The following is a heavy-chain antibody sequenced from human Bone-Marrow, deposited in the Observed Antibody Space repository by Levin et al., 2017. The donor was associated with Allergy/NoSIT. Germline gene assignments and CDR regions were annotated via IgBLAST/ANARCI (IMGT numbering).Heavy chain of an antibody. V-gene: IGHV3-48*02. D-gene: IGHD2-8*01. CDR3: VRDYKYAFDY. J-gene: IGHJ4*02. CDR1: GFTFSSYS. Sequence: PGGSLRLSCAASGFTFSSYSMNWVRQAPGKGLEWVSYINLISSQIYYADSVKGRFTISKDDAKNSLFLQMNSLRDDDTAVYYCVRDYKYAFDYWGQGALVTVSS. CDR2: INLISSQI.